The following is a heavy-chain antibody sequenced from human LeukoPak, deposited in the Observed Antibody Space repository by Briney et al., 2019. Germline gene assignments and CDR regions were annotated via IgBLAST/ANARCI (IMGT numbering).Heavy chain of an antibody. Sequence: GGSLRLSCAGSEFSFSDYSMNWVRQAPGKGLEWVSYISSRSTTIYYADPVKGRFTISRDNSKNTLYLQMSGLRAEDTAAYYCAKDKELYNTIIPYYYFMDVWGKGTTVTVSS. CDR2: ISSRSTTI. CDR1: EFSFSDYS. V-gene: IGHV3-48*01. D-gene: IGHD1-1*01. CDR3: AKDKELYNTIIPYYYFMDV. J-gene: IGHJ6*03.